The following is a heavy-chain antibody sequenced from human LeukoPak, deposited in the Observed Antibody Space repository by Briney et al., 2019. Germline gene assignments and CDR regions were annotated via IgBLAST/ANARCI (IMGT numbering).Heavy chain of an antibody. D-gene: IGHD3-10*01. J-gene: IGHJ4*02. CDR2: INRSGST. V-gene: IGHV4-34*01. Sequence: PSETLSLTCAVYGGSFSGYYWSWIRQPPGKGLEWIGEINRSGSTNSNPSLKSRVTISVDTSKNQFSLKLSSVTAADTAVYYCARSHGSGSYYNLNDYWGQGTLVTVSS. CDR3: ARSHGSGSYYNLNDY. CDR1: GGSFSGYY.